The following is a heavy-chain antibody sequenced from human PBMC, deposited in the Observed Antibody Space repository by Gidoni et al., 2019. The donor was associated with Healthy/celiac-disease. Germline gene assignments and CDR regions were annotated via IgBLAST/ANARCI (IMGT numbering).Heavy chain of an antibody. CDR1: GFTFSSYW. J-gene: IGHJ4*02. CDR2: SNSDGSST. D-gene: IGHD2-15*01. V-gene: IGHV3-74*01. CDR3: ARVGNAVVTPELDY. Sequence: EVQLVESGGGLVQPGGSLRLSCAASGFTFSSYWMHWVRQAPGKGLVWVSRSNSDGSSTSYADSVKGRFTISRDNAKNTLYLQMNSLRAEDTAVYYCARVGNAVVTPELDYWGQGTLVTVSS.